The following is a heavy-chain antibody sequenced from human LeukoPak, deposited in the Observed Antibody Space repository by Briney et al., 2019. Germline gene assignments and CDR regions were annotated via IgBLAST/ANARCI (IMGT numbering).Heavy chain of an antibody. Sequence: SETLSLTCTVSGYSISSGYYWGWIRQPPGKGLEWIGSIYHSGSTYYNPSLKSRVTISVDTSKNQFSLKLSSVTAADTAVYYCVRDEVFCNGGSCNPNWFDPWGQGSLVTVSS. CDR1: GYSISSGYY. J-gene: IGHJ5*02. CDR3: VRDEVFCNGGSCNPNWFDP. CDR2: IYHSGST. D-gene: IGHD2-15*01. V-gene: IGHV4-38-2*02.